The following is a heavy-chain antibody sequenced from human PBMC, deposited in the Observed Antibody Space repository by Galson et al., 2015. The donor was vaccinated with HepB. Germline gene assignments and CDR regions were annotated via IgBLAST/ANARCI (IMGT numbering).Heavy chain of an antibody. Sequence: SVKVSCKASGYTFSNYGIYWVRQAPGQGLELMGWISSYNGNTKYAQNLQGRVTMTTDTSTSTAYMELRSLRSDDTAVYYCARGFWTTYDFWSGYNQGFDYWGQGTLVTVSS. CDR1: GYTFSNYG. J-gene: IGHJ4*02. V-gene: IGHV1-18*01. CDR3: ARGFWTTYDFWSGYNQGFDY. D-gene: IGHD3-3*01. CDR2: ISSYNGNT.